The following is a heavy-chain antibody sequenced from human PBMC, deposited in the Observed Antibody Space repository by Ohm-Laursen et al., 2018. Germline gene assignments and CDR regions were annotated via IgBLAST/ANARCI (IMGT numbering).Heavy chain of an antibody. CDR1: GFTFSSYG. Sequence: SLRLSCAASGFTFSSYGMHWVRQAPGKGLEWVAVISYDGSNKYYADSVKGRFTISRDNSKNTLYLQMNSLRAEDTAVYYRAKGAYYYDSSGYYPDYWGQGTLVTVSS. CDR2: ISYDGSNK. V-gene: IGHV3-30*18. J-gene: IGHJ4*02. CDR3: AKGAYYYDSSGYYPDY. D-gene: IGHD3-22*01.